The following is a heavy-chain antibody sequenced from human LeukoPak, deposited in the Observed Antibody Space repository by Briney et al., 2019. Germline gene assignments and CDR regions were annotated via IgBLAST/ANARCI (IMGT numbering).Heavy chain of an antibody. CDR1: GYAFTDYF. D-gene: IGHD1-26*01. Sequence: GASVKVSCKASGYAFTDYFLHWVRQAPEQGLEWMGWINPNSGATNYAQKFQGRVVMTRDTAITTAYMEMSRLRSDDTAVYYCVRVGSRDWELVFDNWGQGTLVTVSS. CDR2: INPNSGAT. CDR3: VRVGSRDWELVFDN. J-gene: IGHJ4*02. V-gene: IGHV1-2*02.